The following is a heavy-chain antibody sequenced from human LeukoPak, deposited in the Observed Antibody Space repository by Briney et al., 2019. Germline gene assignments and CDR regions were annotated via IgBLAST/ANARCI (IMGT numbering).Heavy chain of an antibody. D-gene: IGHD2-15*01. CDR3: AKDRDGGSGPPITLDY. J-gene: IGHJ4*02. CDR2: ISGDGGST. V-gene: IGHV3-43*02. Sequence: PGGSLRLSCAASGFTFDDYAMHWVRQAPGKGLEWVSLISGDGGSTYYADSVKGRFTISRDNSKNSLYLQMNSLRTEDTALYYCAKDRDGGSGPPITLDYWGQGTLVTVSS. CDR1: GFTFDDYA.